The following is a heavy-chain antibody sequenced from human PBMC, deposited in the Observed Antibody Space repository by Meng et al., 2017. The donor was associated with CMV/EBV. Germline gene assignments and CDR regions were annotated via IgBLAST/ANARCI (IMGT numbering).Heavy chain of an antibody. J-gene: IGHJ6*02. Sequence: ASVKVSCKASGYTFTSYGISWVRQAPGQGLEWMGWINPNSGGTNYAQKFQGRVTMTRDTSISTAYMELSRLRSDDTAVYYCARGGGAAAIYYYYYYGMDVWGQGTTVTVSS. CDR3: ARGGGAAAIYYYYYYGMDV. CDR2: INPNSGGT. V-gene: IGHV1-2*02. CDR1: GYTFTSYG. D-gene: IGHD6-13*01.